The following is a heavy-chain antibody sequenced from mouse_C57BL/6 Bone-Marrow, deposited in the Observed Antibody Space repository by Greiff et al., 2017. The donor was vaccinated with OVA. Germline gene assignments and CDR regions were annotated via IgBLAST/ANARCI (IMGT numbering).Heavy chain of an antibody. CDR3: ARHMITTVADYYAMDY. CDR1: GFTFSSYG. CDR2: ISSGGSYT. V-gene: IGHV5-6*01. J-gene: IGHJ4*01. D-gene: IGHD1-1*01. Sequence: EVKLVESGGDLVKPGGSLKLSCAASGFTFSSYGMSWVRQPPDKRLAWVATISSGGSYTYYPDSVKGRFTISRDNAKNTLYLQMSSLKSEDTAMDYCARHMITTVADYYAMDYWGQGTSVTVSS.